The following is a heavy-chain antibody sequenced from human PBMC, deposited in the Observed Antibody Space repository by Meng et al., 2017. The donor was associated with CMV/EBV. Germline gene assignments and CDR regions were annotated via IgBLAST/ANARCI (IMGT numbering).Heavy chain of an antibody. Sequence: SETLSLTCTVSGGSISSSSYYWGWIRQPPGKGLEWIGSIYYSGSTYYNPSLKSRVTISVDTSKNQFSLKLSSVTAADTAVYYCARVFPRRSDYYYYYYGMDVWGQGTTVTVSS. J-gene: IGHJ6*02. D-gene: IGHD3-3*01. CDR1: GGSISSSSYY. CDR2: IYYSGST. V-gene: IGHV4-39*07. CDR3: ARVFPRRSDYYYYYYGMDV.